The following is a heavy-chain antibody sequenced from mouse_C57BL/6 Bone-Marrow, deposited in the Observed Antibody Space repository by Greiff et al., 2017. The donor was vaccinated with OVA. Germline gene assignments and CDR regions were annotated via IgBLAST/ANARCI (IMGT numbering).Heavy chain of an antibody. Sequence: VQLQQSGAELVRPGASVKLSCKASGYTFTDYYINWVKQRPGQGLEWIARIYPGSGNTYYNEKFKGKATLTAEKSSSTAYMQLSSLTSADSAVYFCARWGLYYFDYWGQGTTLTVSS. J-gene: IGHJ2*01. CDR3: ARWGLYYFDY. CDR1: GYTFTDYY. D-gene: IGHD6-1*01. CDR2: IYPGSGNT. V-gene: IGHV1-76*01.